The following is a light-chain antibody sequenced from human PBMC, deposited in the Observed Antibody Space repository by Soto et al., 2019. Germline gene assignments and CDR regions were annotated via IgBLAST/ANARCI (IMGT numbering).Light chain of an antibody. CDR1: QGISSY. Sequence: AIRMTQSPSSLSASTGDRVTITCRASQGISSYLAWYQQKPGKAPKLLIYAASTLQSGVPSRFSGSGSGTDFTLTISCLQSEDFATYYCQQYYSYPXTFGQGNKV. CDR3: QQYYSYPXT. J-gene: IGKJ1*01. CDR2: AAS. V-gene: IGKV1-8*01.